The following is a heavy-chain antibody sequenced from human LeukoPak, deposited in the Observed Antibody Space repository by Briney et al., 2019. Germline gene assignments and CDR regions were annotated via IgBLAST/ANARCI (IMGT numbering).Heavy chain of an antibody. Sequence: GGSLRLSCAASGFTFSSYWMHWVSQAPGKGLVWVSRINRDGSGTNYANSVKGRFTIFTDNPANPPYLQKNSPRAADTALYYCAKDPYDFWSGNFDYWGQGTLVTVSS. V-gene: IGHV3-74*01. J-gene: IGHJ4*02. CDR3: AKDPYDFWSGNFDY. CDR1: GFTFSSYW. D-gene: IGHD3-3*01. CDR2: INRDGSGT.